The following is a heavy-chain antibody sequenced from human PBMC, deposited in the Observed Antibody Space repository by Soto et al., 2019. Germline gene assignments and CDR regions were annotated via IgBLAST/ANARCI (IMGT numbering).Heavy chain of an antibody. D-gene: IGHD1-26*01. CDR3: TRDLVGALDY. V-gene: IGHV3-64*04. CDR2: ISRDGRST. J-gene: IGHJ4*02. Sequence: GGSLRLSCSASGFTFSMHSMHWVRQTPGKALEYVSAISRDGRSTFYADSVKGRFTISRDDSKSIAYLQMNSLKTEDTAVYYCTRDLVGALDYWGQGTLVTVSS. CDR1: GFTFSMHS.